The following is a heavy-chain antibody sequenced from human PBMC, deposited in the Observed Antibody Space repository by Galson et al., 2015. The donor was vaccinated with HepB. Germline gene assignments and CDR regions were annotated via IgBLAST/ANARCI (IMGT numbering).Heavy chain of an antibody. V-gene: IGHV3-33*08. Sequence: SLRLSCAASGFTFSSYGMHWVRQAPGKGLEWVAVIWYDGSNKYYADSVKGRFTISRDNSKNTLYLQMNSLRAEDTAVYYCARDSPRGAFDIWGQGTMVTVSS. J-gene: IGHJ3*02. CDR1: GFTFSSYG. CDR2: IWYDGSNK. CDR3: ARDSPRGAFDI.